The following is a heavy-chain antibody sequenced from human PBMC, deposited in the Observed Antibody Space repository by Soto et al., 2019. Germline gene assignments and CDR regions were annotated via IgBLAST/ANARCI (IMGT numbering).Heavy chain of an antibody. J-gene: IGHJ6*02. CDR2: ISYDGSNK. CDR1: GFTFSSYG. V-gene: IGHV3-30*18. Sequence: QVQLVESGGGVVQPGRSLRLSCAASGFTFSSYGMHWVRQAPGKGLEWVAVISYDGSNKYYADSVKGRLTISRDNSKKTRYLQMNTLRAEDTAVYYCAKDITVAGSRWSYYYYYGLDVWGQGTTVTVSS. CDR3: AKDITVAGSRWSYYYYYGLDV. D-gene: IGHD6-19*01.